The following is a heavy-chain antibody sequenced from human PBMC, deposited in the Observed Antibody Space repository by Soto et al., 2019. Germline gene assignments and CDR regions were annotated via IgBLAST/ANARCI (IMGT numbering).Heavy chain of an antibody. Sequence: QVQLVQSGAEVKKPGASVKVSCKASGYTFTSYGISWVRQAPGQGLEWMGWISAYNGNTNYAQKLQGRVTMTTDTTTSTAYMELRSLRCDDTAVYYCAREGMVRGVIMIWDGMDVWGQGTTVTVSS. CDR1: GYTFTSYG. J-gene: IGHJ6*02. CDR3: AREGMVRGVIMIWDGMDV. CDR2: ISAYNGNT. D-gene: IGHD3-10*01. V-gene: IGHV1-18*01.